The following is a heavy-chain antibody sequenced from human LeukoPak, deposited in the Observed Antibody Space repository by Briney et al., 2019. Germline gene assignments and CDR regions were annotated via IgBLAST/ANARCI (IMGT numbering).Heavy chain of an antibody. D-gene: IGHD4-17*01. CDR1: GFTFRTYN. J-gene: IGHJ4*02. CDR3: ARDYSTVTTLLDH. Sequence: GGSRRLSCAASGFTFRTYNMNWVRQAPGKGLEGVSYITSGGTTIYYADSVKGRFTISRDNAKNSLYLQMNSLGAEDTAVYYCARDYSTVTTLLDHWGQGTLVTVSS. V-gene: IGHV3-48*01. CDR2: ITSGGTTI.